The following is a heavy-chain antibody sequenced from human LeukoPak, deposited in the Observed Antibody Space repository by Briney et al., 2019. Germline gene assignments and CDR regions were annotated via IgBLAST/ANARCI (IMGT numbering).Heavy chain of an antibody. V-gene: IGHV1-46*01. CDR3: ARGRTTQSYASSGFYPRDY. D-gene: IGHD3-22*01. J-gene: IGHJ4*02. CDR2: INPSGGST. CDR1: GYTFTSYY. Sequence: ASVKVSCKASGYTFTSYYMHWVRQAPGQGLEWMGMINPSGGSTVYAQMLQGRLTMTRDLSSRTVYMELNSLTSEDTAVYYCARGRTTQSYASSGFYPRDYWGQGTVVTVSS.